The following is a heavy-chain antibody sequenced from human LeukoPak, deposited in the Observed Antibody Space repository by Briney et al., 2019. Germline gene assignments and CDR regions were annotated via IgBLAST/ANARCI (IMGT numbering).Heavy chain of an antibody. Sequence: SETLSLTCAVYGGSFSGYYWSWIRQPPGKGLEWTGEINHSGSTNYNPSLKSRVTISVDTSKNQFSLKLSSVTAADTAVYYCARFYPREPYYYGSGSYFSTYGMDVWGQGTTVTVSS. D-gene: IGHD3-10*01. J-gene: IGHJ6*02. CDR3: ARFYPREPYYYGSGSYFSTYGMDV. V-gene: IGHV4-34*01. CDR2: INHSGST. CDR1: GGSFSGYY.